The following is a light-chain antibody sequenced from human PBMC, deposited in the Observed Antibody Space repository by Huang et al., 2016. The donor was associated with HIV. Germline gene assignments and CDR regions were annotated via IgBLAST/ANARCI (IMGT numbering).Light chain of an antibody. J-gene: IGKJ3*01. CDR3: QQRSNWPPRFT. V-gene: IGKV3-11*01. CDR1: QSVSSY. CDR2: DAS. Sequence: EIVLTQSPATLSLSPGERATLSCRASQSVSSYLAWYQQKPGQAPRLLIYDASNRATGIAARFIGSGSGTDFTLTISSLEPEDFAVYYCQQRSNWPPRFTFGPGTKVDIK.